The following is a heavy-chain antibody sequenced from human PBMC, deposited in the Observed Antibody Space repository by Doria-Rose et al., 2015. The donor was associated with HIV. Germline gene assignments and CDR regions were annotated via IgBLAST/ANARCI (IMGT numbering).Heavy chain of an antibody. J-gene: IGHJ4*02. CDR2: TFSDDER. Sequence: QVTLKESGPVLVKPTETLTLTCTVSGVSLSSPGMGVSWIRQPPGKALEWLANTFSDDERPNKTSLKSRLTISRGTSKSQVVLTMTDMDPVDTATYYCARIKSSRWYHKYYFDFWGQGTLVIVSA. CDR1: GVSLSSPGMG. CDR3: ARIKSSRWYHKYYFDF. D-gene: IGHD6-13*01. V-gene: IGHV2-26*01.